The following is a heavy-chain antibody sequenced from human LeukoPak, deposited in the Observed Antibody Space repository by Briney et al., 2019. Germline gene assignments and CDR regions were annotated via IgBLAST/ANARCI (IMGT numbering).Heavy chain of an antibody. CDR3: ARDVGEYCSSTSCYIVDY. CDR2: INPNSGGT. CDR1: GYTFTGYY. J-gene: IGHJ4*02. Sequence: ASVKVSCKASGYTFTGYYMHWVRQAPGQGLEWMGWINPNSGGTNYAQKFQGRVTMTRDTSISTAYMELSRLRSDDTAVYYCARDVGEYCSSTSCYIVDYWGQGTLVTVSS. D-gene: IGHD2-2*01. V-gene: IGHV1-2*02.